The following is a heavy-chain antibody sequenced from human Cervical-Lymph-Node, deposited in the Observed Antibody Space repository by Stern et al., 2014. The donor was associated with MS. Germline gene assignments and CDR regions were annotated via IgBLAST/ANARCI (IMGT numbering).Heavy chain of an antibody. V-gene: IGHV1-58*01. CDR2: IVVGNGDT. CDR3: AANRGSYYSG. CDR1: GFTSARSA. J-gene: IGHJ4*02. Sequence: VQLVQSGPEVKKPGTSVKVSCKASGFTSARSAVQWVRQARGQRLEWIGWIVVGNGDTNYAREFQERVTITRDMSTSTAYMELSSLRSEDTAVYYCAANRGSYYSGWGQGTLVTVSS. D-gene: IGHD1-26*01.